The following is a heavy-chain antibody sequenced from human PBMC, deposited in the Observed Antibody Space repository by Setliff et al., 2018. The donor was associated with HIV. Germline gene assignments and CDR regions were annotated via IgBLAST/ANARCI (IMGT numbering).Heavy chain of an antibody. CDR1: GFTFDDYG. D-gene: IGHD3-22*01. V-gene: IGHV3-20*04. J-gene: IGHJ4*02. CDR2: INWNGGST. CDR3: ATIVESSGYHGGNYFDF. Sequence: PGGSLRLSCAASGFTFDDYGMSWVRQAPGKGLEWVSGINWNGGSTGYADSVKGRFTISRDNSKNTLYLQMNSLRAEDTAVYYCATIVESSGYHGGNYFDFWGRGSLVTVSS.